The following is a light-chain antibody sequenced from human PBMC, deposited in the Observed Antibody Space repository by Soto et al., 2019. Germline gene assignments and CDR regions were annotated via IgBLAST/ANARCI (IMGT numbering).Light chain of an antibody. CDR2: GAS. CDR3: QQYGNSPPWT. J-gene: IGKJ5*01. CDR1: QSVSSSY. Sequence: EIVLTQSPGTLSLSPGERVTLSCRASQSVSSSYVAWYQQKPGQAPRLLIYGASSRVTGIPDRFRGSGSGTDFTLTIARVEPEDFAVYYCQQYGNSPPWTFGQGTRLEIK. V-gene: IGKV3-20*01.